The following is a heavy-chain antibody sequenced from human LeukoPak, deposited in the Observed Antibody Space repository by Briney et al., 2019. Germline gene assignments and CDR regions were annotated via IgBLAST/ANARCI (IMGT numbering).Heavy chain of an antibody. CDR3: VRDYCGGDCYPFDY. Sequence: GGSLRLSCVASGFTYEDYGMSWVRQAPGKGLGWVSGINWNGGSTGYADSVKGRFTISRDNAKKSLYLKMNSLRGEDTALYYCVRDYCGGDCYPFDYWGQGTLVTVSS. CDR2: INWNGGST. D-gene: IGHD2-21*02. J-gene: IGHJ4*02. CDR1: GFTYEDYG. V-gene: IGHV3-20*04.